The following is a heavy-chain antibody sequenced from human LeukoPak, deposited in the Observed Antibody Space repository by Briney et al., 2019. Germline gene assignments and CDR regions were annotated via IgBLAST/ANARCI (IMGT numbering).Heavy chain of an antibody. CDR1: GFTFSNYG. Sequence: GGSLRLSCAASGFTFSNYGMHWVRQAPGKGLEWVAFLRSDGSNKYHADSVKGRFTISRDNSKNTLYLQMNSLRAEDTAVYYCAKDRGYYGSGSYYNVGYWGQGTLVTVSS. J-gene: IGHJ4*02. CDR3: AKDRGYYGSGSYYNVGY. D-gene: IGHD3-10*01. CDR2: LRSDGSNK. V-gene: IGHV3-30*02.